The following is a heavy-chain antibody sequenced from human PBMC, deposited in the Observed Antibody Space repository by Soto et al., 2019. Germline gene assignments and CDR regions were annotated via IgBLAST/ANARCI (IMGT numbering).Heavy chain of an antibody. CDR2: ISGSGGST. Sequence: GGSLILSCAASGFTFSSYSMSWVRQAPGKGLEWVSAISGSGGSTYYADSVKGRFTISRDNSKNTLYLQMNSLRAEDTAVYYCAKDSGSPGAYYYYGMDVWGQGTTVTVSS. V-gene: IGHV3-23*01. CDR3: AKDSGSPGAYYYYGMDV. CDR1: GFTFSSYS. J-gene: IGHJ6*02. D-gene: IGHD1-26*01.